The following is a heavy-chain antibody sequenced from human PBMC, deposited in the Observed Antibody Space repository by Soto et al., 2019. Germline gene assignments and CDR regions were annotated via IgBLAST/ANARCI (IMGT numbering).Heavy chain of an antibody. Sequence: LRLSCAASGFTFSSYGMHWVRQAPGKGLEWVAVISYDGSNKYYADSVKGRFTISRDNSKNTLYLQMNSLRAEDTAVYYCAKDLPLWGYDILTGYYSSEGHVDYWGQGTLVTVSS. D-gene: IGHD3-9*01. CDR2: ISYDGSNK. V-gene: IGHV3-30*18. CDR1: GFTFSSYG. J-gene: IGHJ4*02. CDR3: AKDLPLWGYDILTGYYSSEGHVDY.